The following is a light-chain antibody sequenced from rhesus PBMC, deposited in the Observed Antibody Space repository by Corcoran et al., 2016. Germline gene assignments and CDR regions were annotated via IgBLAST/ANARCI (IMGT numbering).Light chain of an antibody. CDR2: DAS. V-gene: IGKV1-33*02. J-gene: IGKJ2*01. Sequence: DIQMTQSPSSLSASVGDTVTITCPARQGISKSLAWYQQKPGKAPKLLISDASTLQSGVPSRFSGSGSGTECTLTISSLQSEDFAAYYCQQYSSRPYSFGQGTKVEIK. CDR1: QGISKS. CDR3: QQYSSRPYS.